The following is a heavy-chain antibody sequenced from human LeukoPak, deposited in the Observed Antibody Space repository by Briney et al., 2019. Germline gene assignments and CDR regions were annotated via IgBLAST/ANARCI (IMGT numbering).Heavy chain of an antibody. J-gene: IGHJ4*02. D-gene: IGHD5-18*01. CDR2: ISSSSYI. CDR3: ARSGRTAMANFDY. V-gene: IGHV3-21*01. CDR1: GFTFSSYS. Sequence: GGSWRLSCAASGFTFSSYSMNWVRQAPGKGLEWVSSISSSSYIYYADSVKGRFTISRDNAKNSLYLQMNSLRAEDTAVYYCARSGRTAMANFDYWGQGTLVTVSS.